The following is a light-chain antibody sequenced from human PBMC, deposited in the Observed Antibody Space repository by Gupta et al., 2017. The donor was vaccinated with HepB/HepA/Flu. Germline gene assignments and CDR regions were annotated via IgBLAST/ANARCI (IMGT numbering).Light chain of an antibody. CDR3: QQYDNWPPLT. J-gene: IGKJ4*01. CDR2: GAS. CDR1: QSVSNN. V-gene: IGKV3-15*01. Sequence: VMTQSPATLSVSPGERVSLSCRASQSVSNNLAWYQQKPGQAPSLLIFGASTRATGIPARFSGSGSGTDFTLTISSLQSEDFAFYYCQQYDNWPPLTFGGGTKVEMK.